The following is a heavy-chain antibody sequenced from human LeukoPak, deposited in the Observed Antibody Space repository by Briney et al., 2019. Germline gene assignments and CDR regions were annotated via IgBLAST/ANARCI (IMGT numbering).Heavy chain of an antibody. V-gene: IGHV4-39*01. CDR1: GASISGSGYY. CDR2: IYYSGST. J-gene: IGHJ6*03. D-gene: IGHD3-3*01. CDR3: ARRESVTIFGVVTDPGYMDV. Sequence: SETLSLTCTVSGASISGSGYYWGWIRQPPGKGLEWIGSIYYSGSTYYNPSLKSRVTISVDTSKNQFSLKLSSVTAADTAVYYCARRESVTIFGVVTDPGYMDVWGKGTTVTVSS.